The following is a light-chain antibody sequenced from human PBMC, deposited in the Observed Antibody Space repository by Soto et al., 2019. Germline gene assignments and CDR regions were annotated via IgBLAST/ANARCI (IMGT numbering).Light chain of an antibody. V-gene: IGKV1-12*01. Sequence: DIQMTQSPSFVPASVGDRVTISSRASQGITSWLAWYQQKTGKAPKLLIYAASTLQGGVPSRFRGSGSGTEFTLTISRLQPEDFETYYCQQATSFPRTFGQGTKVDIK. CDR2: AAS. CDR3: QQATSFPRT. CDR1: QGITSW. J-gene: IGKJ1*01.